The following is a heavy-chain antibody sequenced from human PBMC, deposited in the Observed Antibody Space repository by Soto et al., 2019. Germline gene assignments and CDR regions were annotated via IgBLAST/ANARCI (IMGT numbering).Heavy chain of an antibody. V-gene: IGHV4-34*02. J-gene: IGHJ5*02. Sequence: QVQLQQWGAGLLKPSETLSLTCAVYGGSFSGYYWSWIRQPPGKGLGWVGEINHSGSTNYNPSLNSRVTKAVDTSKKQFSLKLSSVTAADTAVYYCARGRGVWGSYHYNWFDPWGQGTLVTVSS. CDR1: GGSFSGYY. CDR2: INHSGST. D-gene: IGHD3-16*02. CDR3: ARGRGVWGSYHYNWFDP.